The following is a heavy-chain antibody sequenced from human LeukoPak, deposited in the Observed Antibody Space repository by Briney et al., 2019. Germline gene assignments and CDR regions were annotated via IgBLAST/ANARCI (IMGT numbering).Heavy chain of an antibody. V-gene: IGHV3-21*01. Sequence: GGSLRLSCAASGFSLSRYDMHWVRQAPGKGLEWVSSISSSSSYIYYADSVKGRFTISRDNAKNSLYLQMNSLRAEDTAVYYCARAFSGWYGGFDYWGQGTLVTVSS. J-gene: IGHJ4*02. CDR3: ARAFSGWYGGFDY. D-gene: IGHD6-19*01. CDR2: ISSSSSYI. CDR1: GFSLSRYD.